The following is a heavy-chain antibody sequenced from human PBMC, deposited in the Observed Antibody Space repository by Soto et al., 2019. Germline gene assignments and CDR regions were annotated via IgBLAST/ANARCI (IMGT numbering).Heavy chain of an antibody. CDR3: ARDQGLGDV. J-gene: IGHJ6*02. Sequence: QVQLVQSGAEVKKPGASVRLSCKASGYIFTNYDIHWVRQAPGQRLEWMGWINVGNGDTKYSEKFQGRVTNSRDTSASTAFMELGSLTSEDTGVYYCARDQGLGDVWGQGPPVTVSS. CDR2: INVGNGDT. V-gene: IGHV1-3*01. D-gene: IGHD3-16*01. CDR1: GYIFTNYD.